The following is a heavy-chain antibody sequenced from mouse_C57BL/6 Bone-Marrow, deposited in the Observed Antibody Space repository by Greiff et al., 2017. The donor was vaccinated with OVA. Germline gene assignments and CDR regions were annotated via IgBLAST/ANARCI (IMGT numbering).Heavy chain of an antibody. D-gene: IGHD1-1*01. CDR1: GYAFTNYL. Sequence: QVQLQQSGAELVRPGTSVKVSCKASGYAFTNYLIEWVKQRPGQGLEWIGVINPGSGGTNYNEKFKGKATLTADKSSSTAYMQLSSLTSEDSAVYFCARENYYGSRGVYWYFDVWGTGTTVTVSS. J-gene: IGHJ1*03. V-gene: IGHV1-54*01. CDR2: INPGSGGT. CDR3: ARENYYGSRGVYWYFDV.